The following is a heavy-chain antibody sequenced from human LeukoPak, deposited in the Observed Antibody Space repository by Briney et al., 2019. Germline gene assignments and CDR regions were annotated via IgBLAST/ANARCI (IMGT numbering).Heavy chain of an antibody. V-gene: IGHV3-23*01. J-gene: IGHJ4*02. CDR2: LSGSGGST. D-gene: IGHD2-21*02. CDR1: GFTFSSYA. Sequence: GGSLRLSCAASGFTFSSYAMSWVRQAPGEGLEWGSALSGSGGSTYYADSVKGRFTISRDNSNHTLYLQMTSLRAEDTVVYYCAKAGHIVVVTAYYFDYWGQGTLVTVSS. CDR3: AKAGHIVVVTAYYFDY.